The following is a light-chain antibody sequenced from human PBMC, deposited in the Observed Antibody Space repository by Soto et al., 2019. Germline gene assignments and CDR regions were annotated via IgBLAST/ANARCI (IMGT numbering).Light chain of an antibody. CDR1: QSVNSN. V-gene: IGKV3-15*01. CDR3: PQYSNWPIP. J-gene: IGKJ5*01. Sequence: MSQSAAILSVSPKESATLSCRASQSVNSNYLAWYQQHPGQPPRLLIYGISTRATGIPARFSGSGSGTEFSLTISSLQSEDFALYYCPQYSNWPIPFGQRTRLAIK. CDR2: GIS.